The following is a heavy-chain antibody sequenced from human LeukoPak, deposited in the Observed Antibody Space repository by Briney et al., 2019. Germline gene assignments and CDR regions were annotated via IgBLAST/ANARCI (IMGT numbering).Heavy chain of an antibody. CDR2: ISSSGSTI. CDR3: AGTRISDYYYYGMDV. Sequence: GGSLRLSCAASGFTVSSNEMSWVRQAPGKGLEWVSYISSSGSTIYYADSVKGRFTISRDNAKNSLYLQMNSLRAEDTAVYYCAGTRISDYYYYGMDVWGQGTTVTVSS. CDR1: GFTVSSNE. D-gene: IGHD2-15*01. J-gene: IGHJ6*02. V-gene: IGHV3-48*03.